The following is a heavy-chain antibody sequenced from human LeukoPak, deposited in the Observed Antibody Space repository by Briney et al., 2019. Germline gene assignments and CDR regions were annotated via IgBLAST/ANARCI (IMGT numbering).Heavy chain of an antibody. CDR2: ISITVGGT. Sequence: GGSLRLSCTVSGFSVSNNYMSWVRQAPGKGLEWVSAISITVGGTYYADSVKGRFTISRDNSKNTLYLQMNSLSAEDTAVYYCAKRSHMLGATNPNYYFDHWGQGTLVTVSS. D-gene: IGHD1-26*01. CDR3: AKRSHMLGATNPNYYFDH. J-gene: IGHJ4*02. V-gene: IGHV3-23*01. CDR1: GFSVSNNY.